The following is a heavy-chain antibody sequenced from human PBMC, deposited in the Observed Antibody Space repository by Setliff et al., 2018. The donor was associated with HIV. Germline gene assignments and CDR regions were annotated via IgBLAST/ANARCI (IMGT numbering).Heavy chain of an antibody. CDR1: GDSISSGGYH. J-gene: IGHJ3*02. CDR2: IYYSGST. CDR3: ARGRSTWSGGPNDAFDI. V-gene: IGHV4-31*03. D-gene: IGHD6-13*01. Sequence: SETLSLTCTVSGDSISSGGYHWNWIRQRPGKGLEWIGHIYYSGSTYYNPSLKSRVTISVDTSKNLLSLRVNSVTAADTALYYCARGRSTWSGGPNDAFDIWGQGTMVTV.